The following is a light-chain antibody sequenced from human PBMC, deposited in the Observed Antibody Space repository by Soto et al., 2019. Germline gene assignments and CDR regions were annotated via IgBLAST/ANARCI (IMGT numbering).Light chain of an antibody. CDR2: DAS. CDR1: QSISSY. Sequence: IVLTQSPATLSLSPLERATLSFMASQSISSYLAWYQQKPGQAPRLLIYDASNRATGTPARFSGSGSGTDFTLTISSLEPEDFAVYYCQQRSYWLTFGEGTKVDIK. CDR3: QQRSYWLT. V-gene: IGKV3-11*01. J-gene: IGKJ4*01.